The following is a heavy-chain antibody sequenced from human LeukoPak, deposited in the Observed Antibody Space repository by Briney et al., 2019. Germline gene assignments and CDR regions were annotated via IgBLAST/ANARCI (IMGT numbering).Heavy chain of an antibody. CDR2: IYSDNT. Sequence: EGSLRLSCTVSGFTVSTNSMSWVRQAPGKGLEWVSFIYSDNTHYSDSVKGRFTISRDNSKNTLYLQMNSLGAEDTAVYYCAKDGGYYGSGNPLPRWFDPWGQGTLVTVSS. J-gene: IGHJ5*02. D-gene: IGHD3-10*01. CDR1: GFTVSTNS. V-gene: IGHV3-53*01. CDR3: AKDGGYYGSGNPLPRWFDP.